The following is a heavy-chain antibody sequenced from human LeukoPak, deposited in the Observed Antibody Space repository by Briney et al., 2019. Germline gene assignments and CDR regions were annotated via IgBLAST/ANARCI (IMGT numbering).Heavy chain of an antibody. J-gene: IGHJ6*03. D-gene: IGHD3-22*01. Sequence: SGTLSLTCAVSGGSISSTNWWSWVRQSPGKGLEWIGEIYHSGSTNYNPSLKSRVTISVDTSKNQFSLKLSSVTAADTAVYYCARTADDSSGYYEFNYYYYYMDVWGKGTTVTISS. CDR1: GGSISSTNW. CDR3: ARTADDSSGYYEFNYYYYYMDV. CDR2: IYHSGST. V-gene: IGHV4-4*02.